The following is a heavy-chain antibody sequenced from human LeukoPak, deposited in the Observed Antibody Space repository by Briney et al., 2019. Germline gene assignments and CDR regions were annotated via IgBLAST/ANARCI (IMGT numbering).Heavy chain of an antibody. CDR1: GYTFTIYG. D-gene: IGHD4-11*01. CDR2: ISAYNGNT. J-gene: IGHJ6*02. Sequence: ASVTVSCKASGYTFTIYGISWVRQAPGQGLEWMGWISAYNGNTNYAQKLQGRVTMTTDTSTSTAYMELRSLRSDDTAVYYCARDDYRAYYYYGMDVWGQGTRVTVSS. V-gene: IGHV1-18*01. CDR3: ARDDYRAYYYYGMDV.